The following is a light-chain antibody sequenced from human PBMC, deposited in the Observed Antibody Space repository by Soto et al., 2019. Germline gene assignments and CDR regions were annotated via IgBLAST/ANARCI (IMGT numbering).Light chain of an antibody. V-gene: IGKV3-20*01. CDR1: QSVSSSY. CDR2: GAS. CDR3: QQYDNWWT. Sequence: EIVLTQSPGTLSLSPGERATLSFRASQSVSSSYLAWYQQQPGQAPRLLIYGASSRATGIPDRFSGSGSGTDFTLTISSLHSEDFGVYYCQQYDNWWTFGQGTKVDIK. J-gene: IGKJ1*01.